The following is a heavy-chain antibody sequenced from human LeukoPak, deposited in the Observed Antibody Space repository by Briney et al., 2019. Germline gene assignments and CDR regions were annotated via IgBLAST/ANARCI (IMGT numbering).Heavy chain of an antibody. Sequence: GGSLRLSCAASGFTFSSYAMHWVRQALGKGLEWVAVISYDGSNKYYADSVKGRFTISRDNSKNTLYLQMNSLRAEDTAVYYCARALAFDYWGQGTLVTVSS. CDR1: GFTFSSYA. CDR2: ISYDGSNK. CDR3: ARALAFDY. V-gene: IGHV3-30*04. J-gene: IGHJ4*02.